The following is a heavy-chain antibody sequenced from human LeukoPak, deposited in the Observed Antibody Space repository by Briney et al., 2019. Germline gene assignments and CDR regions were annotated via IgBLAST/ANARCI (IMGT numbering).Heavy chain of an antibody. CDR2: INPNSGGT. V-gene: IGHV1-2*02. CDR3: ARDILTDDAFDI. CDR1: GYTFTGYF. Sequence: ASVKVSCKASGYTFTGYFMHWVRQAPGQGLEWKGWINPNSGGTNYAQKFQGRVTMTRDTSISTAYMELSRLTSDDTAVYYCARDILTDDAFDIWGQGTMVTVSS. D-gene: IGHD7-27*01. J-gene: IGHJ3*02.